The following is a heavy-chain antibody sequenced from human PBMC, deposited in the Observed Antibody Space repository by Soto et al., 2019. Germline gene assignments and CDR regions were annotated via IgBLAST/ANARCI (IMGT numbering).Heavy chain of an antibody. V-gene: IGHV3-48*01. CDR3: ARDLQQLDAFDI. Sequence: GGSLRHSCAASGFTFSSYSLNWVRQAPGKGLEWVSYISSSSSTVYYADSVKGRFTISRDNAKNSLYLQMNSLRAEDTAVYYCARDLQQLDAFDIWGQGTMVTVSS. D-gene: IGHD6-13*01. J-gene: IGHJ3*02. CDR2: ISSSSSTV. CDR1: GFTFSSYS.